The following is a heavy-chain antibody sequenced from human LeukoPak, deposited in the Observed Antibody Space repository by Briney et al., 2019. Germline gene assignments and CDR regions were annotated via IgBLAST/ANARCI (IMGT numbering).Heavy chain of an antibody. Sequence: SETLSLTCTVSIDSIINSSYFWGWIRQPPGKGLEWIGTIYYSGSTYYNPSLKSRVTMSVDSSKNQFSLKLSSVTAADTAVYYCARHGGSTIAARLDYWGQGTLVTVSS. V-gene: IGHV4-39*01. CDR1: IDSIINSSYF. D-gene: IGHD6-6*01. CDR3: ARHGGSTIAARLDY. J-gene: IGHJ4*02. CDR2: IYYSGST.